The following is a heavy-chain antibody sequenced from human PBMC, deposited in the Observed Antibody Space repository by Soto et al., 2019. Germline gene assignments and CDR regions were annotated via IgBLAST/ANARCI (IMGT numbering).Heavy chain of an antibody. CDR2: ISPYNGNT. D-gene: IGHD2-2*01. V-gene: IGHV1-18*01. J-gene: IGHJ4*02. CDR1: GYTLTTYG. CDR3: ATESYCISSGCSLER. Sequence: QVQLVQSGAEVKTPGASVKVSCKTSGYTLTTYGITWVRQAPGQGLEWMGWISPYNGNTTYAQNRQGRVTMTTDTSASTAYMEPMSLRSDDTAVYYCATESYCISSGCSLERWGQGSLVTVSS.